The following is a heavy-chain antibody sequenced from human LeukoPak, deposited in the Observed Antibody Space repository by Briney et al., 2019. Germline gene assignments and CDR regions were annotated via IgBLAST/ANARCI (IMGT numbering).Heavy chain of an antibody. CDR2: INHSGST. Sequence: PSETLSLTCAVYGGSFSGYYWSWIRQPPGKGLEWIGEINHSGSTNYNPSLKSRVTISVDTSKNQFSLKLSSVTAADTAVYYCATDEHDILTGCCPANWGQGTLVTVSS. CDR3: ATDEHDILTGCCPAN. J-gene: IGHJ4*02. D-gene: IGHD3-9*01. CDR1: GGSFSGYY. V-gene: IGHV4-34*01.